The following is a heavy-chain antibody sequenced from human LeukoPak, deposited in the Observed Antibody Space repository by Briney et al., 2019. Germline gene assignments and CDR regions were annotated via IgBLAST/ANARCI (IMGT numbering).Heavy chain of an antibody. CDR3: ARDVNYAFDY. V-gene: IGHV1-18*01. J-gene: IGHJ4*02. CDR1: GYSLTRNG. Sequence: ASVKVSCKPSGYSLTRNGISWVRQAPGQGLEWMGWISTNSGNTNYAQKFQDRVTLTTDTSTSTAYMELRSLRSDDTAVYYCARDVNYAFDYWGQGTLVTVSS. D-gene: IGHD3-16*01. CDR2: ISTNSGNT.